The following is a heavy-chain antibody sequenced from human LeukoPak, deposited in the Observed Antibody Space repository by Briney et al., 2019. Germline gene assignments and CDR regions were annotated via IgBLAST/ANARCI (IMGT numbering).Heavy chain of an antibody. CDR1: GYTFTSYG. V-gene: IGHV1-46*01. CDR3: ARTYYDFWSGYLEMNWFDP. D-gene: IGHD3-3*01. J-gene: IGHJ5*02. Sequence: ASVKVSCKASGYTFTSYGISWVRQAPGQGLEWMGIINPSGGSTSYAQKFQGRVTMTRDTSTSTVYMELSSLRSEDTAVYYCARTYYDFWSGYLEMNWFDPWGQGTLVTVSS. CDR2: INPSGGST.